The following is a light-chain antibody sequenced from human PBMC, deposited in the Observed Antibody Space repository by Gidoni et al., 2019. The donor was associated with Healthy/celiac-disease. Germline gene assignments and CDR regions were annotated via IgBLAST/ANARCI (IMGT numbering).Light chain of an antibody. Sequence: DIEMTQSPSSLSASVGDRVTLNCRASQSISSYLTWYQQKPGQAPKLLIYAASSLQSGVPSRFSGSGSGTDFTLTISSLQPEDFATYYCQQSYSTPITFGHGTKVDIK. J-gene: IGKJ3*01. V-gene: IGKV1-39*01. CDR3: QQSYSTPIT. CDR2: AAS. CDR1: QSISSY.